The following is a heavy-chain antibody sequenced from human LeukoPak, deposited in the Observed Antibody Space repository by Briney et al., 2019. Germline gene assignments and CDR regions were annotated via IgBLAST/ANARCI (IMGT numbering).Heavy chain of an antibody. V-gene: IGHV4-59*08. Sequence: PSDTLSLTCTVSGGSISGDHWNWIRQPPGKGLEWIGYIYYSGNTNYNPSLKSRVTISVDTSKNQFSLKLNSVTAADTAVYYCARRNDFGIWGQGTMVTVSS. CDR1: GGSISGDH. CDR2: IYYSGNT. J-gene: IGHJ3*02. CDR3: ARRNDFGI.